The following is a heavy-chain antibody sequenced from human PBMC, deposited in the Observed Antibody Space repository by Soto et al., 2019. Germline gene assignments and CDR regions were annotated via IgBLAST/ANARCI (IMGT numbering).Heavy chain of an antibody. CDR2: ISGSGAIT. V-gene: IGHV3-23*01. J-gene: IGHJ4*02. CDR1: GFTFRHHA. Sequence: LRLSCTASGFTFRHHAMSWIRQAPGKGLEWVSTISGSGAITHYADSVKGRFTISRDNSNDTLYLQMDNLRAEATATYYCARGARSGWYGPFDYWGEGTLVTVSS. D-gene: IGHD6-19*01. CDR3: ARGARSGWYGPFDY.